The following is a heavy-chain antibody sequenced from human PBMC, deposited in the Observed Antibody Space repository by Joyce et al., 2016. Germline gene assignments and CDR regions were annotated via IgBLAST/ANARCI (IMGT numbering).Heavy chain of an antibody. CDR3: ARLRQTGNINDY. CDR1: GYTFTRSG. Sequence: QVQLVQSGAEVRKPGASVKVSCKSSGYTFTRSGISWVRQAPGQGLDWIGWISAYTSNTNYAQKLQGRVTMTTDTSTSTAYMELRSLRSDDTAIYYCARLRQTGNINDYWGQGTLVTVSS. V-gene: IGHV1-18*01. J-gene: IGHJ4*02. D-gene: IGHD1-14*01. CDR2: ISAYTSNT.